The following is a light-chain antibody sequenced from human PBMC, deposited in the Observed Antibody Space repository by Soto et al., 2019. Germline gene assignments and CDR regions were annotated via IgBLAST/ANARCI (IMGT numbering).Light chain of an antibody. CDR2: LGS. CDR1: QSLLHSNGYNY. V-gene: IGKV2-28*01. J-gene: IGKJ1*01. Sequence: DIVMTQSPLSLPVTPGEPASISCRSSQSLLHSNGYNYLDWYLQKPVQSPQLLIYLGSNRASGVPDRFGGSGSGTDFTLKISRVEAEDVGVYYCMQALQTRWTFGQGTKVEIK. CDR3: MQALQTRWT.